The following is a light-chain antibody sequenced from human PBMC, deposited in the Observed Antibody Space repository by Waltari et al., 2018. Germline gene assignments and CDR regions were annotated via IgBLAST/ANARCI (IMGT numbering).Light chain of an antibody. V-gene: IGKV4-1*01. CDR3: QQYYSPFT. CDR1: QSVLYSANKWNY. Sequence: DIVMTQSPDSLAVSLGERAIINCKSSQSVLYSANKWNYLAWYQQKPGQPPKLLIFWAATRESGVPDRFSGSGSGTDFTLTISSLQAEDVAVYYCQQYYSPFTFGPGTKVDIK. CDR2: WAA. J-gene: IGKJ3*01.